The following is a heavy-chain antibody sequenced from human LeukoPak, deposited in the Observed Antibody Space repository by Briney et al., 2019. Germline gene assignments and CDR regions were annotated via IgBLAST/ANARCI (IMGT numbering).Heavy chain of an antibody. J-gene: IGHJ4*02. CDR2: IYYSGST. V-gene: IGHV4-59*01. CDR3: ARVPDTSHYYFYFDY. Sequence: SETLSLTCVASGGSISTYYLSWIRQPPGKGPEWIGHIYYSGSTNYNPSLKSRVTISIDTSKNQFSLNLRSVTAADTAVYYCARVPDTSHYYFYFDYWGQGTLVTVSS. CDR1: GGSISTYY. D-gene: IGHD3-10*01.